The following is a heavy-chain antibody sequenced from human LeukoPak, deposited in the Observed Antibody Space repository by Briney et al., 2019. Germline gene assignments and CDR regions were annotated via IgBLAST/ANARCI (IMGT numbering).Heavy chain of an antibody. D-gene: IGHD3-10*01. CDR3: ARVMVRGVIISRRIDY. Sequence: SETLSLTCAVYGGSFSGYYWSWIRQPPGKGLEWIGEINHSGSTNYNPSLKSRVAISVDTSKNQFSLKLSSVTAADTAVYYCARVMVRGVIISRRIDYWGQGTLVTVSS. V-gene: IGHV4-34*01. CDR2: INHSGST. CDR1: GGSFSGYY. J-gene: IGHJ4*02.